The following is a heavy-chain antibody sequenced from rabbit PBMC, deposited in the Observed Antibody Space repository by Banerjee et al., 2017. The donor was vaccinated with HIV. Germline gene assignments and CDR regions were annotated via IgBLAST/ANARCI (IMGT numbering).Heavy chain of an antibody. CDR1: GFTLSSYV. D-gene: IGHD4-1*01. CDR2: IDTGSGNT. J-gene: IGHJ6*01. V-gene: IGHV1S45*01. Sequence: QEQLEESGGDLVKPEGSLTLTCTASGFTLSSYVMCWVRQAPGKGLEWIACIDTGSGNTAYASWAKGRFTISKTSSTTVTLQMTSLTVADTATYFCARDLDVGGGSSLYGMDLWGPGTLVTVS. CDR3: ARDLDVGGGSSLYGMDL.